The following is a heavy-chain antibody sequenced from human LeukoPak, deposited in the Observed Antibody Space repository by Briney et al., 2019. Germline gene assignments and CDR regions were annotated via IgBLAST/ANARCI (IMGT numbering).Heavy chain of an antibody. Sequence: GSLRLSCAASGFTFSSYSMTWVRQPPGKGLEWIGYIYYSGSTNYNPSLKSRVTISVDTSKNQFSLKLSSVTAADTAVYYCAREVRSVDYGGNSGTGYFDLWGRGTLVTVSS. CDR3: AREVRSVDYGGNSGTGYFDL. CDR1: GFTFSSYS. V-gene: IGHV4-59*01. CDR2: IYYSGST. D-gene: IGHD4-23*01. J-gene: IGHJ2*01.